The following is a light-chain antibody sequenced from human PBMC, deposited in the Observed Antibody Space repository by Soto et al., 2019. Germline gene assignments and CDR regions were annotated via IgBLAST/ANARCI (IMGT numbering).Light chain of an antibody. CDR1: QSMSSC. CDR3: QQYKRLWT. V-gene: IGKV1-5*01. CDR2: AAS. Sequence: DIQMTESPSSLSVSVGDRVIISCRASQSMSSCLSWYQQKPGTAPKLLIYAASSLESGVPSRFSGSGSGTEFTLTINSLQPEDFASYYCQQYKRLWTFGQGTKVDIK. J-gene: IGKJ1*01.